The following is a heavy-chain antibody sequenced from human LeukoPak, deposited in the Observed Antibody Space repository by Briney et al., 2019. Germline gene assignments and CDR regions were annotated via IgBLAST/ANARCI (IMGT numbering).Heavy chain of an antibody. CDR1: GFTFSSNS. CDR2: ISGSGDST. D-gene: IGHD6-6*01. Sequence: GGSLRLSCAASGFTFSSNSMTWVRQTPGKGLEWVSGISGSGDSTFYADSVKGRFTISRDNSRNTLYLQMSSLRPEDTAVYYCQARHGYWGHGTLVTVSS. J-gene: IGHJ4*01. CDR3: QARHGY. V-gene: IGHV3-23*01.